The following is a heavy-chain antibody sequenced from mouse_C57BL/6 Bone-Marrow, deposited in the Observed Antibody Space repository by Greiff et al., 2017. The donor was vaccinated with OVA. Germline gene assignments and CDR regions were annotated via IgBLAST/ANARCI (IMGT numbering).Heavy chain of an antibody. CDR2: IDPEDGET. D-gene: IGHD3-1*01. V-gene: IGHV14-2*01. Sequence: VQLQQSGAELVKPGASVKLSCTASGFNIKDYYMHWVKQRTEQGLEWIGRIDPEDGETTYAPKFQGKGTITADTSSNTAYLQLSSLTSEDADVYYCARHSGGWFAYWGQGTLVTVSA. CDR1: GFNIKDYY. J-gene: IGHJ3*01. CDR3: ARHSGGWFAY.